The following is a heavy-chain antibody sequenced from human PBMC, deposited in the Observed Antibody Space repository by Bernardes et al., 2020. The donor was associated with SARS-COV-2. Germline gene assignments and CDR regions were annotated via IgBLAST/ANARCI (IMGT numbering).Heavy chain of an antibody. J-gene: IGHJ4*02. CDR3: TDGGGY. CDR1: GFIFRNYA. CDR2: ISADGIST. Sequence: SLILSCAASGFIFRNYAMRWVRQAPGQGLQWVSAISADGISTYYADSVKGRFTISRDNSKNTVYLQMNSLRVEDTAVYFCTDGGGYWGQGALVAVSP. V-gene: IGHV3-23*01. D-gene: IGHD3-16*01.